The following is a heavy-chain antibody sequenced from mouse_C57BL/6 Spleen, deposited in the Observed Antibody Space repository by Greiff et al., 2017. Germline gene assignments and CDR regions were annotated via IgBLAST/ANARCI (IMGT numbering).Heavy chain of an antibody. J-gene: IGHJ2*01. CDR2: IYPRSGNS. CDR3: ARKGYDYDQNY. CDR1: GYTFTSYG. V-gene: IGHV1-81*01. Sequence: QVQLQQSGAELARPGASVKLSCKASGYTFTSYGISWVKQRTGQGLEWIGEIYPRSGNSYSNEKFKGKATLTADNSSSTAYMELRSLTSEDSAVYFCARKGYDYDQNYWGQGTTLTVSS. D-gene: IGHD2-4*01.